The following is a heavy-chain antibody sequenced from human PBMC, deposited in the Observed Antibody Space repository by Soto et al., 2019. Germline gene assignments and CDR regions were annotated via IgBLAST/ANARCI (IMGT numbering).Heavy chain of an antibody. D-gene: IGHD3-3*01. CDR1: GYTFTGYY. V-gene: IGHV1-2*02. J-gene: IGHJ5*02. CDR3: AKGSGDFWSGYYLRNNWFDP. CDR2: INPNSGGT. Sequence: ASVKVSCKASGYTFTGYYMHWVRQAPGQGLEWMGWINPNSGGTNHAQKFQGRVTMTRDTSISTAYMELSRLRSDDTAVYYCAKGSGDFWSGYYLRNNWFDPWGQGTLVTVSS.